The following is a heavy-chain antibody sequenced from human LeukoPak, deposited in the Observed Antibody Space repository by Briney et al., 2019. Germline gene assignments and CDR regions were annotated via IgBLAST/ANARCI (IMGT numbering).Heavy chain of an antibody. Sequence: ASVKVSCKASGYTFTSYDINWVRQATGQGLEWMGWMNPNSGNTGYAQKFQGRVTITRNTSIGTAYMELSSLRSEDTAVYYCARSQPILSSSWFYYYYYYMDVWGKGTTVTVSS. CDR2: MNPNSGNT. CDR1: GYTFTSYD. J-gene: IGHJ6*03. V-gene: IGHV1-8*03. CDR3: ARSQPILSSSWFYYYYYYMDV. D-gene: IGHD6-13*01.